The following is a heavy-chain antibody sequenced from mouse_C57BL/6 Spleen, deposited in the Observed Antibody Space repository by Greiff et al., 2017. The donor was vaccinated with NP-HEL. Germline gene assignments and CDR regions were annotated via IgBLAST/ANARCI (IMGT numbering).Heavy chain of an antibody. CDR3: ARSDYGSSYCFAY. CDR2: IYPRSGNP. D-gene: IGHD1-1*01. V-gene: IGHV1-81*01. J-gene: IGHJ2*01. Sequence: VQLQQSGAELARPGASVKLSCKASGYTFTSYGISWVKQRTGQGLEWIGAIYPRSGNPSYNATFKGKATLTADKSSSTAYMELRSLTSEDSAVYFCARSDYGSSYCFAYWGQGTTLTVSA. CDR1: GYTFTSYG.